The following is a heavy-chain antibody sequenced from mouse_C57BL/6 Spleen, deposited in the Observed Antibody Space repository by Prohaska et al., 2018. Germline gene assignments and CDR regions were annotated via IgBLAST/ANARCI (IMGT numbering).Heavy chain of an antibody. CDR1: GYTFTDYE. D-gene: IGHD1-1*01. CDR3: TRSNYYGRSPSYFDV. Sequence: QVQLQQSGAELVRPGASVTLSCKASGYTFTDYEMHWVKQTPVHGLEWIGAINPSTGGTAFIQNFTVHAILPADKSSRTAYMYLRSLTSEDSAVYYCTRSNYYGRSPSYFDVWGTGTTVTVSS. J-gene: IGHJ1*03. CDR2: INPSTGGT. V-gene: IGHV1-15*01.